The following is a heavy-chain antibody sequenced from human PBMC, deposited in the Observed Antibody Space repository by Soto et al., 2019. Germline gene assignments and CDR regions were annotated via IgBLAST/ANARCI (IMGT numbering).Heavy chain of an antibody. V-gene: IGHV3-30*18. J-gene: IGHJ6*02. Sequence: ESGGGVVQPGTSLRLSCAASGFSFSEFGMNWVRQAPGKGPEWVAIISYDGRETKYADSVKGRFTISRDTSRNIVHLEMKSLRPEDTALYFCAKNRAPTPFYYHGLDLWGQGTTVTVSS. CDR2: ISYDGRET. CDR1: GFSFSEFG. D-gene: IGHD3-16*02. CDR3: AKNRAPTPFYYHGLDL.